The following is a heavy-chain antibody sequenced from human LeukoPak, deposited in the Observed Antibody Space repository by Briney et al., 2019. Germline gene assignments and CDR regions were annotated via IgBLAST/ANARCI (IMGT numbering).Heavy chain of an antibody. CDR3: AKSEASSGYFSIGFDY. Sequence: SETLSLTCTVSGRSISSYYWSWLRQPPGKGLEWIGYIYYSGSTNYHAPLTSPVTISVDTSKNQFSLKLSSVTAADTAVYYCAKSEASSGYFSIGFDYCGHGALFTVSP. V-gene: IGHV4-59*01. CDR1: GRSISSYY. J-gene: IGHJ4*01. CDR2: IYYSGST. D-gene: IGHD3-22*01.